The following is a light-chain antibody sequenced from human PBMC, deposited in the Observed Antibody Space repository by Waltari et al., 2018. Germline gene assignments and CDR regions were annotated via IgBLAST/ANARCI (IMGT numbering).Light chain of an antibody. CDR3: QSTDNSATYVV. Sequence: SYDLTQTPSVSVSPGQTARITCSGNVLPKEYAYWYQQKQGQAPLLVIYKDSERPSEIPERFSGSSSGTTATLTISGVLPEDEADYYCQSTDNSATYVVFGGGTKLTVL. J-gene: IGLJ3*02. V-gene: IGLV3-25*03. CDR2: KDS. CDR1: VLPKEY.